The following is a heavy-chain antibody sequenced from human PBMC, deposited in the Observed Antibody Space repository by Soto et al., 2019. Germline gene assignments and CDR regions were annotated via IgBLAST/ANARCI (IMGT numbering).Heavy chain of an antibody. CDR2: VSGNNGAS. V-gene: IGHV1-18*04. Sequence: ASVKVSCKASGYTSADFGISWVRQAPGQGLEWMGWVSGNNGASNPAPKVQGRITMTLDTSTGVSYMALRSLRSDDAAIYYCVRDQKYFRVNGNWFDSWGQGTLVTVSS. D-gene: IGHD2-2*01. CDR1: GYTSADFG. CDR3: VRDQKYFRVNGNWFDS. J-gene: IGHJ5*01.